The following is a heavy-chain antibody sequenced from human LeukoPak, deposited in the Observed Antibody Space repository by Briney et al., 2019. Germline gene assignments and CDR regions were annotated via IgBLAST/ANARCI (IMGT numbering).Heavy chain of an antibody. CDR2: ISSSSSYI. V-gene: IGHV3-21*01. CDR1: GFTFSSYS. D-gene: IGHD2-2*01. Sequence: PGGSLRLSCAASGFTFSSYSMNWVRQAPGKGLEWVSSISSSSSYIYYADSVKGRFTISRDNAKNSLYLQMNSLRAEDTAVYYCARDPRSSTSYQYYYMDVWGKGTTVTVSS. CDR3: ARDPRSSTSYQYYYMDV. J-gene: IGHJ6*03.